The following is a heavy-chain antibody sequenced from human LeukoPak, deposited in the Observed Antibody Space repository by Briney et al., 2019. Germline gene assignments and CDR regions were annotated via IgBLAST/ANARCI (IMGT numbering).Heavy chain of an antibody. CDR1: GFIFSDVW. CDR3: TTDLDY. J-gene: IGHJ4*02. V-gene: IGHV3-15*01. Sequence: GGSLRLYCAGSGFIFSDVWMSWVRQAPGKGLEWVARIKTKAEGGTIDYAAPVKGRFIISRDDSEKRLDLQMSSLKSEDTGVYYCTTDLDYWGQGTLVTVSS. CDR2: IKTKAEGGTI.